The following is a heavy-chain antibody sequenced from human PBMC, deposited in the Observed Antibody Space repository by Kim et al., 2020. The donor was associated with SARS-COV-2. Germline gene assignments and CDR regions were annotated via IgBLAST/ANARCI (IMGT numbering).Heavy chain of an antibody. Sequence: ASVKVSCKVSGYTLTELSMHWVRQAPGKGLEWMGGFDPEDGETIYAQKFQGRVTMTEDTSTDTAYMELSSLRSEDTAVYYCATVCSSTSCSTPRYYYYGMDVWGQGTTVTVSS. CDR1: GYTLTELS. D-gene: IGHD2-2*01. V-gene: IGHV1-24*01. J-gene: IGHJ6*02. CDR2: FDPEDGET. CDR3: ATVCSSTSCSTPRYYYYGMDV.